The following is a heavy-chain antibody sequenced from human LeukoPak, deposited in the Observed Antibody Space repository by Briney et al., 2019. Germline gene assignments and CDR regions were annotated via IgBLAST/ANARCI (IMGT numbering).Heavy chain of an antibody. CDR1: GYSINSGYY. CDR3: ARDSALAQAVMFDY. J-gene: IGHJ4*02. Sequence: SETLSLTCTVSGYSINSGYYWGWIRQPPGKGLEWIGSIDHSGSTYYDPSLKSRVTISVDMSKSQFSLKLGSVTAADTAFYYCARDSALAQAVMFDYWGQGTLVTVSS. CDR2: IDHSGST. D-gene: IGHD6-19*01. V-gene: IGHV4-38-2*02.